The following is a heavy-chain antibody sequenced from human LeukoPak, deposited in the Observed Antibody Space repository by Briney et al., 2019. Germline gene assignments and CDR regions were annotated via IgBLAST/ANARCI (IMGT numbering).Heavy chain of an antibody. V-gene: IGHV1-69*13. D-gene: IGHD6-13*01. CDR3: AKDSSSWSYYGMDV. J-gene: IGHJ6*02. CDR2: LTPTSGTG. CDR1: GRPLRSKD. Sequence: GASVKVSCKASGRPLRSKDITWVRQAPGQGLEWVGGLTPTSGTGNTAQKFQGRVAVTADESTSTVYMELSSLRFDDTALYYCAKDSSSWSYYGMDVWGQGTTVTVSS.